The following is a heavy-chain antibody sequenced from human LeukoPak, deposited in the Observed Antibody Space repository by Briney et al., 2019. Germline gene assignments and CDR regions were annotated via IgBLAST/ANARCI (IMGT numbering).Heavy chain of an antibody. CDR2: IYYSGST. CDR3: GGPVVPAAMPILSRGDY. V-gene: IGHV4-59*01. D-gene: IGHD2-2*01. J-gene: IGHJ4*02. CDR1: GGSISSYY. Sequence: TSETLSLTCTVSGGSISSYYWSWIRQPPGKGLEWIGYIYYSGSTNYNPSLKSRVTISVDTSKNQFSLKLSSVTAADTAVYYCGGPVVPAAMPILSRGDYWGQGTLVTVSS.